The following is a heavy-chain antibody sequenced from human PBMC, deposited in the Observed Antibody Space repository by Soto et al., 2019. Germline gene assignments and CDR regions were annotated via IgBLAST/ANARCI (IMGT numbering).Heavy chain of an antibody. V-gene: IGHV3-53*01. D-gene: IGHD6-13*01. J-gene: IGHJ6*02. Sequence: PGGSLRLSCAASGFTVSSKYMSWVRQAPGKGLEWVSVIYSDGTTDYADSVKGRFTISRDNSQNTLYLQMNSLRAEDTAVYYCARDKYTSGWLEGEGSLYYYYGMDVWGQGTTVTVSS. CDR3: ARDKYTSGWLEGEGSLYYYYGMDV. CDR1: GFTVSSKY. CDR2: IYSDGTT.